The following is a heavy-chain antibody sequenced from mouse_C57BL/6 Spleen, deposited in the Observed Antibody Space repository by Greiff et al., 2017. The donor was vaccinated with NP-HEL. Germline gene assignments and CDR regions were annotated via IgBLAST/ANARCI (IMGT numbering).Heavy chain of an antibody. CDR3: AKSGDYYCSSVDY. V-gene: IGHV1-82*01. J-gene: IGHJ2*01. CDR2: IYPGDGDT. CDR1: GYAFSSSW. Sequence: VQLQQSGPELVKPGASVKISCKASGYAFSSSWMNWVKQRPGKGLEWIGRIYPGDGDTNYNGKFKGKATLTADKSSSTAYMQLSSLTAEESAVYFCAKSGDYYCSSVDYWGQGTTLTVSS. D-gene: IGHD1-1*01.